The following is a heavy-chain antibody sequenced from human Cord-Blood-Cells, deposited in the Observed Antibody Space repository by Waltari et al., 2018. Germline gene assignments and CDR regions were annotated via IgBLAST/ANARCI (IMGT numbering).Heavy chain of an antibody. CDR2: MSGSGGST. Sequence: EVQLLESGGGLVQPGGSLRLSCAASGFTFSSYAMSWVRQAPGKGRECVSAMSGSGGSTYYADSVKGRFTISRDNSKNTLYLQMNSLRAEDTAVYYCAKAKYSSSFDYWGQGTLVTVSS. CDR1: GFTFSSYA. J-gene: IGHJ4*02. D-gene: IGHD6-6*01. V-gene: IGHV3-23*01. CDR3: AKAKYSSSFDY.